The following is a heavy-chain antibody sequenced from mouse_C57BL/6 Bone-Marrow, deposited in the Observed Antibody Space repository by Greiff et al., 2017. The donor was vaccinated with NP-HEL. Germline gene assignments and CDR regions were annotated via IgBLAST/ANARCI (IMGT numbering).Heavy chain of an antibody. CDR1: GYTFTSYW. CDR2: LYPGNSDT. J-gene: IGHJ4*01. Sequence: EVQLQQSGTVLARPGASVKMSCKTSGYTFTSYWMHWVKQRPGQGLEWIGALYPGNSDTSYNQKFKGKAKLTAVTSASTAYMELSSLTNEDSAVYYCTRKGNGNYERAMDYWGQGTSVTVSS. CDR3: TRKGNGNYERAMDY. D-gene: IGHD2-1*01. V-gene: IGHV1-5*01.